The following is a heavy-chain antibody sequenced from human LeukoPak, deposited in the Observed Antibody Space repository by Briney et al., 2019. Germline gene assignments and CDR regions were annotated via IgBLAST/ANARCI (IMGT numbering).Heavy chain of an antibody. CDR1: GGSISSGGYY. J-gene: IGHJ4*02. V-gene: IGHV4-31*03. CDR2: IYYSGST. Sequence: SQTLSLTCTVSGGSISSGGYYWSWIRQHPGKGREWIGYIYYSGSTYYNPSLKSRVTISVDTSKNQFSLKLSSVTAADTAVYYWARETRDGYNYVKYFDYWGQGTLVTVSS. CDR3: ARETRDGYNYVKYFDY. D-gene: IGHD5-24*01.